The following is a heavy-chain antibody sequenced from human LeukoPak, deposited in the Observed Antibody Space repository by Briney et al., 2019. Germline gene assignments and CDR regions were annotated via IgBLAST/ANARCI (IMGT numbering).Heavy chain of an antibody. D-gene: IGHD6-13*01. J-gene: IGHJ3*02. V-gene: IGHV1-2*02. Sequence: ASVKVSCKASGYTFTGYYMHWVRQAPGQGLEWMGWINPNSGGTNYAQKFQGRVTMTRDTSISTAYMELSSLRSADTAVYYCASFLPPAAAGPNDAFDIWGQGTMVTVSS. CDR1: GYTFTGYY. CDR3: ASFLPPAAAGPNDAFDI. CDR2: INPNSGGT.